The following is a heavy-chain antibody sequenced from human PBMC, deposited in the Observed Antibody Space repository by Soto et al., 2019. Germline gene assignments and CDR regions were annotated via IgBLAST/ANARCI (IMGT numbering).Heavy chain of an antibody. D-gene: IGHD6-19*01. CDR1: GFTFSSYG. V-gene: IGHV3-33*01. J-gene: IGHJ4*02. CDR3: ARDRYSSGWYDFDY. CDR2: IWYDGSNK. Sequence: QVQLVESGGGVVQPGRSLRLSCAASGFTFSSYGMHWVRQAPGKGLEWVAVIWYDGSNKYYADSVKGRFTIPRDNSKNTLYLQMNSLRAEDTAVYYCARDRYSSGWYDFDYWGQGTLVTVSS.